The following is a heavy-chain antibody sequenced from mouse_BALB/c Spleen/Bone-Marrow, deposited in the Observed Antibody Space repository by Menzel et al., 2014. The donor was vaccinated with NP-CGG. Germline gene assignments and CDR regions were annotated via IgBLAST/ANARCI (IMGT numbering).Heavy chain of an antibody. J-gene: IGHJ2*01. V-gene: IGHV1-69*02. Sequence: QVQLQQSGAELVRPGASVKLSCKASGYTFTSYWINWVKQRPGQGLEWIGNIYPSDSYTNYNQKFKDKATLTVDKSSSTAYMQLSSPTSEDSAGYYCTRGYYGSSYDYWGQGTTLTVSS. CDR2: IYPSDSYT. CDR1: GYTFTSYW. CDR3: TRGYYGSSYDY. D-gene: IGHD1-1*01.